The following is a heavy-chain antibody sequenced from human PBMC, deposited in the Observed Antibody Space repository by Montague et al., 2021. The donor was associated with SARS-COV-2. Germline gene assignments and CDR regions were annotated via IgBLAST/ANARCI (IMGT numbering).Heavy chain of an antibody. CDR2: INHSGST. D-gene: IGHD1-26*01. Sequence: SETLSLTCAVYGGSFSGYYWSWIRQPPGKGLEWIGEINHSGSTNYNPSLKSRVTTSVDTSKNQFSLNLISVTAADTAVYFCVRMGAAHRLNNWFDPWGQGALVTVSS. J-gene: IGHJ5*02. CDR3: VRMGAAHRLNNWFDP. V-gene: IGHV4-34*01. CDR1: GGSFSGYY.